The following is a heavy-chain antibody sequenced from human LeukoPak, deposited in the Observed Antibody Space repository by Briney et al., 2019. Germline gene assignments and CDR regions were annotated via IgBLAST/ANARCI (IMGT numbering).Heavy chain of an antibody. J-gene: IGHJ3*01. D-gene: IGHD1-1*01. CDR2: INPTCGGT. CDR3: AREFRTTTWSYDAFDL. CDR1: GYTFTDYY. V-gene: IGHV1-2*02. Sequence: AAVKVSCKASGYTFTDYYMHWVRQAPGQGLEWVGWINPTCGGTNYAQKFQGRVTMTRDSSNNTSYMEMSSLRSDDTDVYYCAREFRTTTWSYDAFDLWAQGTVATVTS.